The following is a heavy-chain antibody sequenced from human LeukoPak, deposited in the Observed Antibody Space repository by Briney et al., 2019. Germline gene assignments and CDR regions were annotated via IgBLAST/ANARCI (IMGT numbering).Heavy chain of an antibody. CDR1: GYTFTGYY. V-gene: IGHV1-2*02. CDR2: INPNSGGT. CDR3: ARETGYYYDSSAYWFDP. J-gene: IGHJ5*02. Sequence: APVKVSCKASGYTFTGYYMHWVRQAPGQGLEWMGWINPNSGGTNYAQKFQGRVTMTRDTSISTAYMELSRLRSEDTAVYYCARETGYYYDSSAYWFDPWGQGTLVTVSS. D-gene: IGHD3-22*01.